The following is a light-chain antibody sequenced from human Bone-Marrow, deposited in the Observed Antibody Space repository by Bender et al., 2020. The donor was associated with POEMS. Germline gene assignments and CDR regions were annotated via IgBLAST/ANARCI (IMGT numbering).Light chain of an antibody. Sequence: QSALTQPASVSGSPGQSITISCTGTSSDVGGSNYVSWYQQHAGEAPKLMVYDVGNRPSGVSSRFSGSKSGNTASLTISGLQADDEAHYYCCSYGGSSTWVFGGGTKVTVL. CDR2: DVG. V-gene: IGLV2-14*03. CDR3: CSYGGSSTWV. CDR1: SSDVGGSNY. J-gene: IGLJ3*02.